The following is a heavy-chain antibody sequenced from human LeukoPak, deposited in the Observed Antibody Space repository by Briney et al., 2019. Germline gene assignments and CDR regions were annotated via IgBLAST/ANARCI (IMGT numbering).Heavy chain of an antibody. CDR2: VYYSGST. CDR3: ARDQIVVVPAAPTNWFDP. CDR1: GGSISSSSYY. J-gene: IGHJ5*02. V-gene: IGHV4-39*07. D-gene: IGHD2-2*01. Sequence: SETLSLTCTVSGGSISSSSYYWGWIRQPPGKGLEWIGSVYYSGSTYYHPSLKSRVTISVDTSKNQFSLKLSSVTAADTAVYYCARDQIVVVPAAPTNWFDPWGQGTLVTVSS.